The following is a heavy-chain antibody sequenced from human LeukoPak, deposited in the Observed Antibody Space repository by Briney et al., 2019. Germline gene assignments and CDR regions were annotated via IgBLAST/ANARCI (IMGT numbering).Heavy chain of an antibody. V-gene: IGHV4-30-2*01. CDR3: ARGDGYNYNYFDY. J-gene: IGHJ4*02. Sequence: SETLSLTCTVSGGSISSGGYYWSWIRQPPGKGLEWIGYIYHSGSTYYNPSLKSRVTISVDRSKNQFSLQLNSVTPEDTAVYYCARGDGYNYNYFDYWGQGTLVTVSS. D-gene: IGHD5-24*01. CDR1: GGSISSGGYY. CDR2: IYHSGST.